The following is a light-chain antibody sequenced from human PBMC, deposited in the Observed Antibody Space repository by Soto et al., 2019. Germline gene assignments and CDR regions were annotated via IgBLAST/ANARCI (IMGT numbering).Light chain of an antibody. J-gene: IGKJ3*01. V-gene: IGKV3-20*01. CDR2: GAL. CDR1: QLVVTSY. Sequence: IELTQSPGTPSLCPGERATLSCRASQLVVTSYLHWYQHRPGQAPRLLISGALTRATGIPDRFSGSGSGTDFTLTISRLESEDCAVYYCQLFGRSPTVGPGTKVDIK. CDR3: QLFGRSPT.